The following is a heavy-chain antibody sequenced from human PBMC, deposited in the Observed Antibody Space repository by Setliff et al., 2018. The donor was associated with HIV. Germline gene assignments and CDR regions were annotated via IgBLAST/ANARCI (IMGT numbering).Heavy chain of an antibody. J-gene: IGHJ4*01. CDR2: LDPEDGET. CDR3: ARLGSSPPEYFDY. D-gene: IGHD3-10*01. Sequence: ASVKVSCKASGFTFKDYYMHWVQQAPGKGLEWMGRLDPEDGETIYAEKFLGRVTISTDMSTDTVFMEVNNLRSEDTAVYFCARLGSSPPEYFDYWGQGTLVTVSS. CDR1: GFTFKDYY. V-gene: IGHV1-69-2*01.